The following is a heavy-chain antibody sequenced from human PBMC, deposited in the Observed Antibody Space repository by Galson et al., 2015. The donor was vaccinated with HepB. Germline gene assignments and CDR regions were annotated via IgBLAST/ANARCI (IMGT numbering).Heavy chain of an antibody. V-gene: IGHV3-49*03. Sequence: SLRLSCAASGFTFSSYWMSWFRQAPGKGLEWVGFIRSKAYGGTTEYAASVKGRFTISRDDSKSIAYLQMNSLKTEDTAVYYCTRDKYDFWSGYYFPTQYYYYGMDVWGQGTTVTVSS. J-gene: IGHJ6*02. CDR3: TRDKYDFWSGYYFPTQYYYYGMDV. D-gene: IGHD3-3*01. CDR2: IRSKAYGGTT. CDR1: GFTFSSYW.